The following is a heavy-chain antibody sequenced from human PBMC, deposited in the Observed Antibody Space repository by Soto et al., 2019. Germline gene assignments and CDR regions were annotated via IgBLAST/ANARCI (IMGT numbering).Heavy chain of an antibody. J-gene: IGHJ6*02. CDR2: INPNSGGT. V-gene: IGHV1-2*04. D-gene: IGHD6-6*01. Sequence: GASVKVSCKASGYTFTGYYMHWVRQAPGQGLEWMGWINPNSGGTNYAQKFQGWVTMTRDTSISTAYMELSRLRSDDTAVYYCVRANIAEYSSSTYYYYGMDVWGQGTTVTVSS. CDR3: VRANIAEYSSSTYYYYGMDV. CDR1: GYTFTGYY.